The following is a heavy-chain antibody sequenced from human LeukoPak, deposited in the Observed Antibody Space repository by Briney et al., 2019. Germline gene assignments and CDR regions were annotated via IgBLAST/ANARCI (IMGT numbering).Heavy chain of an antibody. D-gene: IGHD6-13*01. CDR2: INHSGST. Sequence: SETLSLTCAVYGGSFSGYYWSWIRQPPGKGLEWIGEINHSGSTNYNPSLKSRVTISVDTSKNQFSLKLSSVTAADTAVYYCARGRAAAGTGYFDYWGQGTLVTVSS. CDR1: GGSFSGYY. V-gene: IGHV4-34*01. CDR3: ARGRAAAGTGYFDY. J-gene: IGHJ4*02.